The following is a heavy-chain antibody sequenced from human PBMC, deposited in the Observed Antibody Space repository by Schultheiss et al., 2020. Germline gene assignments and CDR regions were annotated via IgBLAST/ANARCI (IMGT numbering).Heavy chain of an antibody. CDR2: ISYDGSNK. CDR3: ARDRGRYYYYGMDV. V-gene: IGHV3-30-3*01. CDR1: GFTFSSYA. Sequence: SLKISCAASGFTFSSYAMHWVRQAPGKGLEWVAVISYDGSNKYYADSVKGRFTISRDNSKNTLYLQMNSLRAEDTAVYYCARDRGRYYYYGMDVWGQGTTVTV. D-gene: IGHD3-10*01. J-gene: IGHJ6*02.